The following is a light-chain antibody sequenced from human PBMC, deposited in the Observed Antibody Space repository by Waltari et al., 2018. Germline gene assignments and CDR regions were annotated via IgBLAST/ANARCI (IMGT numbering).Light chain of an antibody. Sequence: DIVMTQSPLSLPVTPGAPASIPCRSSQSLLHSNGYNFLDWYLQKPGQSPQLPIYLGSHRASGVPDRFSGSGSGTDFTLKISRVEAEDVGVYYCMQALQTPWTFGQGTKVEIK. CDR1: QSLLHSNGYNF. V-gene: IGKV2-28*01. CDR3: MQALQTPWT. J-gene: IGKJ1*01. CDR2: LGS.